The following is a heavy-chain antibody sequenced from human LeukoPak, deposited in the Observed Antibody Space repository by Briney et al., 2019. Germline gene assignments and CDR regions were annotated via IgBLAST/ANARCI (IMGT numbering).Heavy chain of an antibody. CDR3: ARDPSGVDKATHDAFDI. CDR2: FNSDGSST. D-gene: IGHD5-24*01. J-gene: IGHJ3*02. CDR1: GFTFSSYW. Sequence: GGSLRLSCAASGFTFSSYWMHWVRHAPGKGLVWVSRFNSDGSSTTYADSVKGRFIISRDNAKNTLYLQMNSLRAEDTAVYFCARDPSGVDKATHDAFDIWGQGTMVTVSS. V-gene: IGHV3-74*01.